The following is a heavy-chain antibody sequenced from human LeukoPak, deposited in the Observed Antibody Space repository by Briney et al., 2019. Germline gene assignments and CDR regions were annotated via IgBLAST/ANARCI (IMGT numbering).Heavy chain of an antibody. CDR1: GGSISSYY. CDR3: ARDGDSIDY. CDR2: IYYSGST. D-gene: IGHD3-22*01. V-gene: IGHV4-59*01. Sequence: ASETLSLTCTVSGGSISSYYWSWIRQPPGKGLEWIGYIYYSGSTNYNPSLKSRVTISVDTSKNQFSLKLSSVTAADTAVYYCARDGDSIDYWGQGTLVTVSS. J-gene: IGHJ4*02.